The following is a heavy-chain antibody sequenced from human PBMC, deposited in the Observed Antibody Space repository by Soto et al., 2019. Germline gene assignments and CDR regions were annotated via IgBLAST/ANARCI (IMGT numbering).Heavy chain of an antibody. CDR1: GGSFSGYY. V-gene: IGHV4-34*01. CDR3: ARERQHVLLWFGELFP. D-gene: IGHD3-10*01. J-gene: IGHJ5*02. Sequence: QVQLQQWGAGLLKPSETLSLTCAVYGGSFSGYYWSWIRQPPGKGLEWIGEINHSGSTNYNPSLKRRVTIAVDTSKNQFSLKLSSVTAADTAVYYCARERQHVLLWFGELFPWGQGTLVTVSS. CDR2: INHSGST.